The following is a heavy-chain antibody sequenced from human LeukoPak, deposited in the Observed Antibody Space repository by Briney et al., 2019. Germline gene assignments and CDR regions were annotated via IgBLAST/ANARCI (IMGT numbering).Heavy chain of an antibody. D-gene: IGHD2-15*01. CDR1: GYTFTCYY. CDR2: INPNSGGT. J-gene: IGHJ5*02. CDR3: AVYYCSGGSCYSGEWFDP. Sequence: ASVKVSCKASGYTFTCYYMHWVRQAPGQGLEWMGWINPNSGGTNYAQKFQGRVTMTRDTSISTAYMELSRLRSDDTAVYYCAVYYCSGGSCYSGEWFDPWGQGTLVTVSS. V-gene: IGHV1-2*02.